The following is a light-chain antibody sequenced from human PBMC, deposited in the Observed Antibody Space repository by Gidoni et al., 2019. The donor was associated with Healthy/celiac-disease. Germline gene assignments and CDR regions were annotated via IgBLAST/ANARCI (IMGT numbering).Light chain of an antibody. J-gene: IGKJ2*01. V-gene: IGKV1D-8*01. CDR2: AAS. Sequence: VIWMTQYPSLLSASTGDRVTISCRMSQGIRSYLAWYQQKPGKAPELLIYAASTLQSGVPSRFSGSGSGTDFTLTIGCLQSEDFATYYCQQYYSFPYTFGQGTKLEIK. CDR1: QGIRSY. CDR3: QQYYSFPYT.